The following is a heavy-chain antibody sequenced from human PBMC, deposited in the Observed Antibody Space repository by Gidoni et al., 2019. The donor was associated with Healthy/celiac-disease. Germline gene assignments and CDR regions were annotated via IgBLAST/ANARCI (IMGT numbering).Heavy chain of an antibody. Sequence: QVQLVQSGAEVKKPGSSVKVSCKASGGTFSSYAISWVRQAPGQGLEWMGGIIPIFGTANYAQKFQGRVTITADESTSTAYMELSSLRSEDTAVYYCARSGNYDILTGIYDYYMDVWGKGTTVTVSS. V-gene: IGHV1-69*01. CDR2: IIPIFGTA. D-gene: IGHD3-9*01. J-gene: IGHJ6*03. CDR3: ARSGNYDILTGIYDYYMDV. CDR1: GGTFSSYA.